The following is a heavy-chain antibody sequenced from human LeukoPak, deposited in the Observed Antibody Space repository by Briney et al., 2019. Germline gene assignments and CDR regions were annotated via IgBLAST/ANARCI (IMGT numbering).Heavy chain of an antibody. D-gene: IGHD1-26*01. CDR1: GFIFSSYW. CDR3: ARERGSYYLDCYMDV. J-gene: IGHJ6*03. V-gene: IGHV3-7*01. CDR2: IKQDGSEK. Sequence: PGGSLRLSCAASGFIFSSYWMSWVRQAPGKGLEWVANIKQDGSEKYYVDSVKGRFTISRDNAKNSLYLQMNSLRAEDTAVYYCARERGSYYLDCYMDVWGKGTTVTISS.